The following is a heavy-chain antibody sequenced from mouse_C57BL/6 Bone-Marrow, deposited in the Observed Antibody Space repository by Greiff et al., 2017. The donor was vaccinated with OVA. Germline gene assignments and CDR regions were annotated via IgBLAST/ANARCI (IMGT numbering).Heavy chain of an antibody. V-gene: IGHV2-5*01. CDR1: GFSLTRYG. Sequence: VQLQQSGPGLVQPSQRLSITCTVSGFSLTRYGVHWVRQSPGKGLAWLGVIWSGGSTDYNAAFMSRLSITKDNSKSQVFFKMNSLQADDTAIYYCAKNREGTASNYFDDWGQGTTPTVSA. D-gene: IGHD6-1*01. CDR3: AKNREGTASNYFDD. J-gene: IGHJ2*01. CDR2: IWSGGST.